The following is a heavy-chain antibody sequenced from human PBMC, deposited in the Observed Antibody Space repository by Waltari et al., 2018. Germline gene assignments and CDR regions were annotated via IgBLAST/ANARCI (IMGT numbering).Heavy chain of an antibody. CDR3: TRGGRDSSWYWRD. CDR1: GLSVGTYW. V-gene: IGHV3-7*01. CDR2: IKQDGSEK. Sequence: EVQLVESGGGLAKPGGYLIRSCEACGLSVGTYWMTWVRQASGKGPEWVANIKQDGSEKYYMDSVKGRLTISRDNAKNSLYLQMNNLRVEDTAVYYCTRGGRDSSWYWRDWGQGTLVTVSS. D-gene: IGHD6-13*01. J-gene: IGHJ4*02.